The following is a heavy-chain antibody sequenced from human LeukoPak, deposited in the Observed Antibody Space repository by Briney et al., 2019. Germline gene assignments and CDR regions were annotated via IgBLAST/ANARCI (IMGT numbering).Heavy chain of an antibody. CDR2: INSDGSST. CDR1: GFTFNTYW. Sequence: GGSLRLSCEASGFTFNTYWMHWVRQVPGKGLVGVSRINSDGSSTTYGESVKGRFTISRDNAKNTLYLQMNSLRAEDTAVYYCAKGWIPDNWGQGTLVTVSS. CDR3: AKGWIPDN. V-gene: IGHV3-74*01. J-gene: IGHJ4*02. D-gene: IGHD2-2*03.